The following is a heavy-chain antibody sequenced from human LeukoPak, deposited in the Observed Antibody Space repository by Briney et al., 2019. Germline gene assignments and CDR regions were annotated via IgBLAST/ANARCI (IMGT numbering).Heavy chain of an antibody. CDR3: ARVLQNYYHMDV. Sequence: SQTLSLTCTLSRVAITSQYGSCVRQPPGHGLEASGFIYDSVSANYNTSLKTRSTMTVDTSKNQFSVKLTSVSAADTAVYYCARVLQNYYHMDVWGKGTTVTVSS. CDR2: IYDSVSA. D-gene: IGHD3-3*01. V-gene: IGHV4-59*11. CDR1: RVAITSQY. J-gene: IGHJ6*03.